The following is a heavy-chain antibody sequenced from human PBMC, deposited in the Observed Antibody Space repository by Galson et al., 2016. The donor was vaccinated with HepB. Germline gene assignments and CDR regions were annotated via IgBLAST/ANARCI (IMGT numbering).Heavy chain of an antibody. J-gene: IGHJ4*02. D-gene: IGHD4-17*01. Sequence: SLRLSCAASGFTFSSHDVHWVRQAPGKGLEWVAVISYDGSLKYYGDSGKGRFTISRDNSKNTLSLQMNSLRVEDTAVYYCAKDIRGWTTVTAENDNWGQGTLVTVSS. V-gene: IGHV3-30*18. CDR3: AKDIRGWTTVTAENDN. CDR1: GFTFSSHD. CDR2: ISYDGSLK.